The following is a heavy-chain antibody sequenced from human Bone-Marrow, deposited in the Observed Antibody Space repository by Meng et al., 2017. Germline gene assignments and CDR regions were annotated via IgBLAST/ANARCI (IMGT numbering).Heavy chain of an antibody. J-gene: IGHJ4*02. CDR1: GGSISSGGYY. V-gene: IGHV4-31*03. Sequence: LRLSCTVSGGSISSGGYYWSWIRQPPGKGLEWIGYIYYSGSTYYNPSLKSRVTISVDTSKNQFSLKLSSVTAADTAVYYCARGLREGYDSSGYYLPDYWGQGTLVTVSS. D-gene: IGHD3-22*01. CDR2: IYYSGST. CDR3: ARGLREGYDSSGYYLPDY.